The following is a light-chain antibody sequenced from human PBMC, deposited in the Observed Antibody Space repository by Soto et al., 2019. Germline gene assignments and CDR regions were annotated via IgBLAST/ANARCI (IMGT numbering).Light chain of an antibody. CDR2: EAS. Sequence: QSVLTQPASVSGSPGQSITISCTGTSSDVGSHKLVSWYQQYPGKAPKLIIFEASKRPSGVSNRFSGSKSGSTASLTISGLQAEDEADYYCCSNDDGSAYVFGTGTKVTVL. CDR3: CSNDDGSAYV. J-gene: IGLJ1*01. V-gene: IGLV2-23*01. CDR1: SSDVGSHKL.